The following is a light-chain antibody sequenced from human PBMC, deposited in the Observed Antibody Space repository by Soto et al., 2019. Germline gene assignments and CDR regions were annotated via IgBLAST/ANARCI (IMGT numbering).Light chain of an antibody. Sequence: EIVMTQSPATLPVSQGERATLSCRASKRFSRNLAWYQQKPGQAPRLLIYGASTRATGIPARFSGSGSGTEFTLTISSLQSEDFAVYYCQQYNNWPPYTFGQGTKLEIK. CDR2: GAS. CDR3: QQYNNWPPYT. J-gene: IGKJ2*01. CDR1: KRFSRN. V-gene: IGKV3-15*01.